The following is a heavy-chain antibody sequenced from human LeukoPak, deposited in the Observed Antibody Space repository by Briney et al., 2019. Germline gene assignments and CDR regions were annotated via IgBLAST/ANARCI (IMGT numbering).Heavy chain of an antibody. Sequence: ASVKVSCKASGGTFSSYAISWVRQAPGQGLEWMGGIIHIFGTANYAQKFQGRVTITADESTSTAYMELSSLRSEDTAVYYCARSRGIVLVVAATTFDYWGQGTPVTVSS. D-gene: IGHD2-15*01. CDR2: IIHIFGTA. J-gene: IGHJ4*02. V-gene: IGHV1-69*13. CDR1: GGTFSSYA. CDR3: ARSRGIVLVVAATTFDY.